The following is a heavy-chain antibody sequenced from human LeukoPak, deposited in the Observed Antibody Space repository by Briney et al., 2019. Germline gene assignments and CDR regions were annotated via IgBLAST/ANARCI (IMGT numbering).Heavy chain of an antibody. V-gene: IGHV4-34*01. CDR3: ASYYDSSGFSRDAFDI. CDR1: GGSFSGYY. J-gene: IGHJ3*02. CDR2: INHSGST. D-gene: IGHD3-22*01. Sequence: SETPSLTCAVYGGSFSGYYWSWIRQPPGKGLEWIGEINHSGSTNYNPSLKSRVTISVDTSKNQFSLKLSSVTAADTAVYYCASYYDSSGFSRDAFDIWGQGTMVTVSS.